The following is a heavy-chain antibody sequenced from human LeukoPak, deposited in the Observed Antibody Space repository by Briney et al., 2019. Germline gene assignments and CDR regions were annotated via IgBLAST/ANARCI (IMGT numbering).Heavy chain of an antibody. J-gene: IGHJ3*02. V-gene: IGHV3-30*02. CDR2: IRYDGGNK. Sequence: GGSLRLSCAASGFTFSSYGMHWVRQAPGKGLEWVAFIRYDGGNKYYADSVKGRFTISRDNSKNTLYLQMNSLRVEDTAVYHCAKGYYDFWSGYGRAQLGDAFDIWGQGTVVTVSS. CDR3: AKGYYDFWSGYGRAQLGDAFDI. CDR1: GFTFSSYG. D-gene: IGHD3-3*01.